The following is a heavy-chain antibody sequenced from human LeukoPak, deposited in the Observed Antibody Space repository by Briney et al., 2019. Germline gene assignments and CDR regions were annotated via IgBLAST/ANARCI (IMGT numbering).Heavy chain of an antibody. J-gene: IGHJ6*02. CDR3: ARDYGDYYGMDV. CDR2: IYHSGST. Sequence: SETLSLTCAVSGGSISSGGYSWSWIRQPPGKGLEWIGYIYHSGSTYYNPSHKSRVTISVDRSKNQFSLKLSSVTAADTAVYCCARDYGDYYGMDVWGQGTTVTVSS. D-gene: IGHD4-17*01. CDR1: GGSISSGGYS. V-gene: IGHV4-30-2*01.